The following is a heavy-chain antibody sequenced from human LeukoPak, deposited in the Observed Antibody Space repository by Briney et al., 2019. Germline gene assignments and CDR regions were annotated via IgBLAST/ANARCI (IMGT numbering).Heavy chain of an antibody. CDR3: ARNVFSS. V-gene: IGHV3-23*01. Sequence: GGSLRLSCAASGFTFRSYAMIWVRQAPGKGLEWVSAISGSVGTTYYADSVKGRFTISRDNSKNTLYLQMNSLRAEDTAVYYCARNVFSSWGQGTLVTVSS. J-gene: IGHJ5*02. CDR1: GFTFRSYA. CDR2: ISGSVGTT.